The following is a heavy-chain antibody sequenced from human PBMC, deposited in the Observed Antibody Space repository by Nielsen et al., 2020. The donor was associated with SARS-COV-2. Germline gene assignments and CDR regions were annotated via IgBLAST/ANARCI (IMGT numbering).Heavy chain of an antibody. J-gene: IGHJ6*02. CDR3: ARAETYYDFWSGYYFYYYYGMDV. CDR2: ISSSSSYI. D-gene: IGHD3-3*01. V-gene: IGHV3-21*01. Sequence: ETLSLTCAVYGGSFSGYYWSWIRQPPGKGLEWVSSISSSSSYIYYADSVKGRFTISRDNAKNSLYLQMNSLRAEDTAVYYCARAETYYDFWSGYYFYYYYGMDVWGQGTTVTVSS. CDR1: GGSFSGYY.